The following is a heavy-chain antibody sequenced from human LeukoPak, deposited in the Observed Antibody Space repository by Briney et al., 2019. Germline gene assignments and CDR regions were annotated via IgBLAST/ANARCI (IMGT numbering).Heavy chain of an antibody. D-gene: IGHD3-22*01. CDR1: GGSISSTFYY. CDR2: INYSGST. J-gene: IGHJ3*02. V-gene: IGHV4-39*01. CDR3: ARQQNGARYDSSGLSRSAFDI. Sequence: SETLSLTCTVSGGSISSTFYYWGWIRQPPGKGLEWIGSINYSGSTYYNPSLKSRVTISVDTSKNQFSLKLSSVTAADTAVYYCARQQNGARYDSSGLSRSAFDIWGQGTMVTVSS.